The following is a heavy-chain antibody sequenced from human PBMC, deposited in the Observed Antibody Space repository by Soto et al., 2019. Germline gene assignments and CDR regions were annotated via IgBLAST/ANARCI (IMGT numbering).Heavy chain of an antibody. V-gene: IGHV1-18*01. Sequence: QVQLVQSGAEVKKPGASVKVSCKASGYTFTSYGISWVRQAPGQGLEWMGWISAYNGNTNYAQKLQGRVTMNTDTSTGTAYMELRSLRSDDTAVYYCARVKYSPPYYYSYGMDVWGQGTTVTVSS. D-gene: IGHD5-18*01. CDR3: ARVKYSPPYYYSYGMDV. J-gene: IGHJ6*02. CDR2: ISAYNGNT. CDR1: GYTFTSYG.